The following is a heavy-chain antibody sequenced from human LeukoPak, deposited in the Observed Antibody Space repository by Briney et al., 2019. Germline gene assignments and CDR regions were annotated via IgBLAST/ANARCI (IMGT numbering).Heavy chain of an antibody. CDR2: IKQDGSEK. J-gene: IGHJ4*02. CDR3: ARAGDYYDSSGYYYVMGNDY. Sequence: PGGSLRLSCAASGFTFSSYWMSWVRQAPGKGLEWVANIKQDGSEKYYVDSVKGRFTISRDNAKNSLYLQMNSLRAEDTAVYYCARAGDYYDSSGYYYVMGNDYWGQGTLVTVSS. D-gene: IGHD3-22*01. CDR1: GFTFSSYW. V-gene: IGHV3-7*01.